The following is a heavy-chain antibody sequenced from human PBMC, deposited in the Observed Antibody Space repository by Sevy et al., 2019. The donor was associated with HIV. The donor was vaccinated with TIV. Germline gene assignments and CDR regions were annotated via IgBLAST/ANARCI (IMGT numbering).Heavy chain of an antibody. J-gene: IGHJ4*02. D-gene: IGHD2-21*02. CDR2: IYYSGST. CDR3: ARDGGDREFDY. CDR1: GGSISSSSYY. V-gene: IGHV4-39*02. Sequence: SETLSLTCTVSGGSISSSSYYWGWIRQPPGKGLEWIGSIYYSGSTYYNPSLKSRVTISVDTSKNQSSLKLSSVTAADTAVYYCARDGGDREFDYWGQGTLVTVSS.